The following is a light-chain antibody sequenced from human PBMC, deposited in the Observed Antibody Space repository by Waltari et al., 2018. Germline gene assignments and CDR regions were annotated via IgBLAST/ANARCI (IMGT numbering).Light chain of an antibody. CDR2: SNK. V-gene: IGLV1-44*01. CDR1: SSNIRRNT. J-gene: IGLJ3*02. Sequence: QSVLTQPPSASGTPGQRVTVSCSGSSSNIRRNTVNWYQQVRGMAPKLLIYSNKQRPSGGPDRFSGSKSGTSASLAISGLQSEDEAEYYCVAWDDSRIGWVFGGGTKRTVL. CDR3: VAWDDSRIGWV.